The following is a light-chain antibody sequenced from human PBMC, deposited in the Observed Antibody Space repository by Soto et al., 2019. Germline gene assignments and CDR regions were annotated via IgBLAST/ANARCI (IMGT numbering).Light chain of an antibody. J-gene: IGKJ1*01. CDR3: QQYNTDSGT. CDR2: DAS. V-gene: IGKV3-15*01. Sequence: EIVMTQSPATLSVSPVEIATLSFSASQSVSGKLAWYQQKPGQAPRLLIYDASTRATGIPARFSGSGSGTEFTLTISSLQPDDFATYYCQQYNTDSGTCGQGTKVDIK. CDR1: QSVSGK.